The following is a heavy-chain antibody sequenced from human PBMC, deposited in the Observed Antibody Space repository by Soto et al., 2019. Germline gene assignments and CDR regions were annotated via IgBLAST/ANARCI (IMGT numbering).Heavy chain of an antibody. CDR3: AIYRCAYHGDV. D-gene: IGHD2-2*01. J-gene: IGHJ6*02. CDR2: ISAYNGNT. V-gene: IGHV1-18*01. Sequence: QVQLVQSGAEVKKPGASVKVSCKASGYTFTSYGISWVRQAPGQGLEWMGWISAYNGNTNYAQKLQGRVTMTTDTSTTTAYMEPRSLVSYDTALYYCAIYRCAYHGDVWGQATTVTVSS. CDR1: GYTFTSYG.